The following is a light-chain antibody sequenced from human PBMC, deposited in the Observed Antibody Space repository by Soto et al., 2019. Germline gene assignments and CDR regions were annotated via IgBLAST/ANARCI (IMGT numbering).Light chain of an antibody. CDR2: GAS. CDR3: QQYGSSPPT. V-gene: IGKV3-20*01. Sequence: EIVLTQSPGTLSFSPGERATLSCRASQSVSSDSLAWYQQKPGQAPRLLIYGASSRATGIPDRFSGSGSGTDFTLTVSRLEPEDFAVFYSQQYGSSPPTFGQGTKVEIK. CDR1: QSVSSDS. J-gene: IGKJ2*01.